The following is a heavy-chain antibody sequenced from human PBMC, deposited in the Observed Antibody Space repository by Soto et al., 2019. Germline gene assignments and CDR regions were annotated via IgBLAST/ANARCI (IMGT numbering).Heavy chain of an antibody. D-gene: IGHD5-18*01. CDR2: INQDGSEK. J-gene: IGHJ6*02. Sequence: EVQLVESGGGLVQPGGSLRLSCGASGFTFRTYWLSWVRQVPGKGLEWVANINQDGSEKNYVDSEKGRFTISRDNAKNSLHLQMSSLRAEDTALYYCARDGSTSWYSYDYHGMDVWGQGTTVTVSS. CDR1: GFTFRTYW. V-gene: IGHV3-7*05. CDR3: ARDGSTSWYSYDYHGMDV.